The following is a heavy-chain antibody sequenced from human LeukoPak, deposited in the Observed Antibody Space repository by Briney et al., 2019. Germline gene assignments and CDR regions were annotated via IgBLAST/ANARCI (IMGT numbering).Heavy chain of an antibody. CDR1: GGTFSSYA. V-gene: IGHV7-4-1*02. CDR2: INTNTGNP. J-gene: IGHJ4*02. D-gene: IGHD3-22*01. CDR3: ARDSGPVYYYDSSGYYIDY. Sequence: ASVKVSCKASGGTFSSYAISWVRQAPGQGLEWMGWINTNTGNPTYAQGFTGRFVFSLDTSVSTAYLQISSLKAEDTAVYYCARDSGPVYYYDSSGYYIDYWGQGTLVTVSS.